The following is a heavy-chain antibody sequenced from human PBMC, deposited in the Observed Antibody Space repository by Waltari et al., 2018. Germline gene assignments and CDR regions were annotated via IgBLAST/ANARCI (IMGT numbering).Heavy chain of an antibody. CDR2: IHGSGRS. CDR3: ARDRGRGLFLDS. V-gene: IGHV4-4*02. J-gene: IGHJ4*02. Sequence: QVQLQESGPGLVKPSGTLSVTCAVSGDSISGNYWWSWVRQSPGKGLEWIGQIHGSGRSNSNPSLESRVTVSIDTSNNHFSLKVTSATAADTAVYFCARDRGRGLFLDSWGQGTLVTVSP. D-gene: IGHD2-15*01. CDR1: GDSISGNYW.